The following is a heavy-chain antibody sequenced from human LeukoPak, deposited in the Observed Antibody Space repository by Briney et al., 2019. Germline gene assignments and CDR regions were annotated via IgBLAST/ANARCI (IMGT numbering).Heavy chain of an antibody. CDR1: GCSISSGSYY. CDR2: IYTSGST. CDR3: ARVGGYSYIDV. D-gene: IGHD1-26*01. V-gene: IGHV4-61*02. Sequence: PSETLSLTCTASGCSISSGSYYWSWIRQPAGKGLEWIGRIYTSGSTNYNPSLKSRVTISVDTSKTQFSLKLSSVTAADTAVYYCARVGGYSYIDVWGKGTTVTISS. J-gene: IGHJ6*03.